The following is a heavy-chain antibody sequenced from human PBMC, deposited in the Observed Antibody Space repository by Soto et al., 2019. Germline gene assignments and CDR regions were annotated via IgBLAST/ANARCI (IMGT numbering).Heavy chain of an antibody. Sequence: SETLSLTCSVSGGSISNNFYYWTWIRQPPGKDLEWIGYISNSGNTAYNPSLNSRGTISVGKPKNQFSLKLSSVTAADTAVYYCTRRFSYGSGKYGIDLWGQGTTVTVSS. CDR1: GGSISNNFYY. J-gene: IGHJ6*02. CDR3: TRRFSYGSGKYGIDL. D-gene: IGHD3-10*01. V-gene: IGHV4-61*05. CDR2: ISNSGNT.